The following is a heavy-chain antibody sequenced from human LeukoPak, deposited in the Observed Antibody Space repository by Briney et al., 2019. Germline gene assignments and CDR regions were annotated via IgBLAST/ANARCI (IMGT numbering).Heavy chain of an antibody. V-gene: IGHV3-48*01. CDR1: GFTFSSYS. CDR3: ARDKWAPADAIPRYYYYGMDV. J-gene: IGHJ6*02. D-gene: IGHD2-8*01. CDR2: ISSSSSTI. Sequence: PGGSLGLSCAASGFTFSSYSMNWVRQAPGKGLEWVSYISSSSSTIYYADSVKGRFTISRDNAKNSLYLQMNSLRAEDTAVYYCARDKWAPADAIPRYYYYGMDVWGQGTTVTVSS.